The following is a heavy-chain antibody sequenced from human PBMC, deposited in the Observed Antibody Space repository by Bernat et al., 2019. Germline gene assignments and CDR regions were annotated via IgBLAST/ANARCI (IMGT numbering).Heavy chain of an antibody. CDR3: ARVVDKILVRCFDY. D-gene: IGHD3-9*01. CDR2: IYYSGST. CDR1: GGSVSSGSYY. J-gene: IGHJ4*02. V-gene: IGHV4-39*01. Sequence: QLQLQESGPGLVKPSETLSLTCTVSGGSVSSGSYYWGWIRQPPGKGLEWIGSIYYSGSTYYNPSLKSRVTISADTSKNQFSLKLRSVTAADTAVYYCARVVDKILVRCFDYWGQGTLVTVSS.